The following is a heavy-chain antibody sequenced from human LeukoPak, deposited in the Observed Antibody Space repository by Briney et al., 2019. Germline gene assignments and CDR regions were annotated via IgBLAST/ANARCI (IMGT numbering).Heavy chain of an antibody. CDR1: GFTFSSYW. CDR2: IKQDGSEK. V-gene: IGHV3-7*01. CDR3: ARDRGSSGSLIDY. J-gene: IGHJ4*02. D-gene: IGHD6-19*01. Sequence: GGSLRLSCAASGFTFSSYWMSWVRQAPGKGLEWVANIKQDGSEKYYVDSVKGRFTISRDNAKNSLYLQMNSLRAEDTAVYYCARDRGSSGSLIDYWGQGTLVTVSS.